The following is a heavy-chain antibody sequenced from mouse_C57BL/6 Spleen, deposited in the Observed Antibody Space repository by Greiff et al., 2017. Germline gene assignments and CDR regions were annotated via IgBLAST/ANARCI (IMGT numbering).Heavy chain of an antibody. D-gene: IGHD2-3*01. CDR1: GYTFTSYT. CDR2: INPSSGYT. CDR3: ARIDGYLAWFAY. V-gene: IGHV1-4*01. J-gene: IGHJ3*01. Sequence: VKLMESGAELARPGASVKMSCKASGYTFTSYTMHWVKQRPGQGLEWIGYINPSSGYTKYNQKFKDKATLTADKSSSTAYMQLSSLTSEDSAVYYCARIDGYLAWFAYWGQGTLVTVSA.